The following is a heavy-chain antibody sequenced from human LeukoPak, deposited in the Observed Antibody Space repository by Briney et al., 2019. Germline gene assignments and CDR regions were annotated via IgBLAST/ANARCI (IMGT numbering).Heavy chain of an antibody. D-gene: IGHD3-16*01. CDR1: GFTFTDYW. Sequence: PGGSLRLSCAASGFTFTDYWMHWVRQVPGKGLVWVSIINTDTRGTYYADSVKGRFTISRDNSENTLYLQMNSLRVEDTAVYYCAREVGGGASGQWGQGTLVTVSS. CDR3: AREVGGGASGQ. J-gene: IGHJ4*02. V-gene: IGHV3-74*01. CDR2: INTDTRGT.